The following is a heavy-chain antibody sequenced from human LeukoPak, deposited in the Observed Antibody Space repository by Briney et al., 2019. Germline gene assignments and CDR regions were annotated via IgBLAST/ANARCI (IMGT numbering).Heavy chain of an antibody. CDR2: IVYDGSEK. V-gene: IGHV3-30*04. Sequence: GGSLRLSCAASGFTFSRHPMHWVRQAPGKGLEWVAVIVYDGSEKYYKESVKGRFTISRDNSKNTLYLQMDSLRSEDTAVYYCARDRLGAFDIWGQGTMVTVSS. CDR1: GFTFSRHP. D-gene: IGHD5-12*01. CDR3: ARDRLGAFDI. J-gene: IGHJ3*02.